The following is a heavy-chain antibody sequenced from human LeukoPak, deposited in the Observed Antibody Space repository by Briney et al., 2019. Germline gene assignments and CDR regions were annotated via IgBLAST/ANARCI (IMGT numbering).Heavy chain of an antibody. CDR1: DGSINTYY. D-gene: IGHD6-19*01. Sequence: SETLSLTCTVSDGSINTYYWSWIRQPPGKGLEWIGCIYYSGSTNYNPSLKSRVTISVDTSKNQFSLKLSSVTAADTAVYFCARQLRGEAVAGHLQPFDYWGQGTLVTVSS. V-gene: IGHV4-59*08. CDR2: IYYSGST. J-gene: IGHJ4*02. CDR3: ARQLRGEAVAGHLQPFDY.